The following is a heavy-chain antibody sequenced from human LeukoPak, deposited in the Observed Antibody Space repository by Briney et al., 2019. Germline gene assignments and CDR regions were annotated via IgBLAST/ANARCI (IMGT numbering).Heavy chain of an antibody. CDR2: IKDDGSAT. Sequence: PGGSLRLSCAGSGFTFNYWMTWVRQAPGKGLEWVANIKDDGSATYYVDSLKGRFTISRDNAKNSLYLQMNSLRVEDTALYYCARFGYDSGLDYWGQGTLVTVSS. D-gene: IGHD6-19*01. J-gene: IGHJ4*02. V-gene: IGHV3-7*04. CDR3: ARFGYDSGLDY. CDR1: GFTFNYW.